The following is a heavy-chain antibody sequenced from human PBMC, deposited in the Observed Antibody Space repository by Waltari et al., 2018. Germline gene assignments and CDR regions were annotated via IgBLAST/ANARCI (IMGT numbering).Heavy chain of an antibody. CDR3: ARALPGEITVYDY. CDR2: IKQDGTQQ. CDR1: GFTFGSHW. D-gene: IGHD3-10*01. V-gene: IGHV3-7*01. Sequence: EVQLVESGGGLVQPGGSLRLSCVASGFTFGSHWMSWVRQAPEKGLEWVSEIKQDGTQQYSVDSVKGRFTVSRDNHKNSLFLQMSSLRAEDTAVYYCARALPGEITVYDYWAQGALVTVSS. J-gene: IGHJ4*02.